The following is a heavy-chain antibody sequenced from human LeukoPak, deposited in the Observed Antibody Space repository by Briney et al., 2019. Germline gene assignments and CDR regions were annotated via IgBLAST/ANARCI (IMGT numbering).Heavy chain of an antibody. CDR3: AKDVGGYCSSTSCPGGFDP. V-gene: IGHV3-30*02. J-gene: IGHJ5*02. D-gene: IGHD2-2*01. Sequence: GGSLRLSCAASGFTFSSYGMHWVRQAPGKGLEWVAVIWYGGSNKYYADSVKGRFTISRGNSKNTLYLQMNSLRAEDTAVYYCAKDVGGYCSSTSCPGGFDPWGQGTLVTVSS. CDR2: IWYGGSNK. CDR1: GFTFSSYG.